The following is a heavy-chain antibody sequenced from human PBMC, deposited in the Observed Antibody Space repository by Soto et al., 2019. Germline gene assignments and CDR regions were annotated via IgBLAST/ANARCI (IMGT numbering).Heavy chain of an antibody. Sequence: SLRLPCASFEVTFYDYAMHWVRQAPGKGLEWVSGISWDSSTIVYADSVKGRFTISRDNAKNSLYLQMNSLRAEDTALEFGAKGDRTYGGSLYFAYWGPGTLV. J-gene: IGHJ4*02. CDR2: ISWDSSTI. CDR3: AKGDRTYGGSLYFAY. CDR1: EVTFYDYA. V-gene: IGHV3-9*01. D-gene: IGHD4-17*01.